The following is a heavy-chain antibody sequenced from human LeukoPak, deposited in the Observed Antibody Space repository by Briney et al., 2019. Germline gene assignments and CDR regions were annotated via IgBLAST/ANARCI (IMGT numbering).Heavy chain of an antibody. Sequence: ASVKVSCKASGYTFTSYGISWVRQAPAQGLEWMGWISAYNGNTNYAQKLQGRVTMTTDTSTSTAYMELRSLRSDDTAVYYCARDFEDIAARPRYYYYYGMDVWGEGTTVTVSS. CDR2: ISAYNGNT. CDR3: ARDFEDIAARPRYYYYYGMDV. CDR1: GYTFTSYG. V-gene: IGHV1-18*01. J-gene: IGHJ6*04. D-gene: IGHD6-6*01.